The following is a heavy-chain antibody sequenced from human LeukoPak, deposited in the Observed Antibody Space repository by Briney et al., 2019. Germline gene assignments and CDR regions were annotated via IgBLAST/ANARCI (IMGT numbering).Heavy chain of an antibody. V-gene: IGHV3-49*03. J-gene: IGHJ4*02. CDR2: IRSKAYGGTT. CDR3: TRRSAMIVVVPDY. Sequence: RSLRLSCTASGFTFGDYAMSWFRQAPGKGLEWVGFIRSKAYGGTTEYAASVKGRFTISRDDSKSIAYLQMNSLKTEDTAVYYCTRRSAMIVVVPDYWGQGTLVTVSS. D-gene: IGHD3-22*01. CDR1: GFTFGDYA.